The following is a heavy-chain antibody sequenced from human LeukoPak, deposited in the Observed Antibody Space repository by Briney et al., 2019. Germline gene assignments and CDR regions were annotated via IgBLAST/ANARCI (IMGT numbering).Heavy chain of an antibody. CDR1: GGSISSSSYY. D-gene: IGHD2-15*01. J-gene: IGHJ4*02. Sequence: PSETLSLTCTVSGGSISSSSYYWGWIRQPPGKGLEWIGSIYYSGSTYYNPSLKSRVTISVDTSKNQFSLKLSSVTAADTAVYYCARGCSGGSCLADYWGQGTLVTVSS. CDR2: IYYSGST. CDR3: ARGCSGGSCLADY. V-gene: IGHV4-39*07.